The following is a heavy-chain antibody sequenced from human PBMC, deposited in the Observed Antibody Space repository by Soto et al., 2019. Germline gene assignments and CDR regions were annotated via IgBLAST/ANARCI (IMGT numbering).Heavy chain of an antibody. Sequence: SETLSLTCTVSGGSVSSGSYYWSWIRQPPGKGLEWIGYIYHSGSSNYNPSLKSRVTIFLDTSKNQFSLKLSSVTAADTAVYFCARQATGYYYGWFDPWGQGTLVTVSS. CDR1: GGSVSSGSYY. J-gene: IGHJ5*02. CDR2: IYHSGSS. CDR3: ARQATGYYYGWFDP. V-gene: IGHV4-61*01. D-gene: IGHD3-22*01.